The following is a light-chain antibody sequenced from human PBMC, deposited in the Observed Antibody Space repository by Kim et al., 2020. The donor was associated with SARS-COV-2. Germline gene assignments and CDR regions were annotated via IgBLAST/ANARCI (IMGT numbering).Light chain of an antibody. CDR2: CAS. CDR3: QQYYTTLYT. Sequence: RTTINSKSSESVLYSSNNKNFLAWYQQKPGQPPKLLMYCASARESGVPDRFSGSGSGTDFTLTISSLQAEDVAVYYCQQYYTTLYTFGQGTKLEI. J-gene: IGKJ2*01. V-gene: IGKV4-1*01. CDR1: ESVLYSSNNKNF.